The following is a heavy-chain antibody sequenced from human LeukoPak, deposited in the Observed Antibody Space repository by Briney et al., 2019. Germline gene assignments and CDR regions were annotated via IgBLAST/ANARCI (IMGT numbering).Heavy chain of an antibody. D-gene: IGHD2-21*01. Sequence: PSETLSLTCAVYGGSFSGYYWSWIRQPPGKGLRWMGEINHSGSTNYNPSLKSRVTISVDTSKNQFSLKLSSVTAADTAVYYCARASDVEKYYFDYWGQGTLVTVSS. J-gene: IGHJ4*02. CDR2: INHSGST. V-gene: IGHV4-34*01. CDR3: ARASDVEKYYFDY. CDR1: GGSFSGYY.